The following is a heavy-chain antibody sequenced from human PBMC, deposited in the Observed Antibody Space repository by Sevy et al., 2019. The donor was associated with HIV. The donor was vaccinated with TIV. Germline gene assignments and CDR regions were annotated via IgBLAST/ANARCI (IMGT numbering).Heavy chain of an antibody. CDR3: AREREVLWFASPSYYFDY. CDR1: GGSISSGGYY. D-gene: IGHD3-10*01. V-gene: IGHV4-31*03. CDR2: IYYSGST. Sequence: SETLSLTCTVSGGSISSGGYYWSWIRQHPGKGLEWIGYIYYSGSTYYNPSLKSRVTISVDTSKNQFSLKLSSVTAADTAVYYCAREREVLWFASPSYYFDYWGQGTLVTVSS. J-gene: IGHJ4*02.